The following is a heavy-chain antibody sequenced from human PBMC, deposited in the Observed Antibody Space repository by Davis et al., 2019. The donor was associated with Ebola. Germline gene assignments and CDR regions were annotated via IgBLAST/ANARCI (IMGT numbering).Heavy chain of an antibody. D-gene: IGHD2-15*01. V-gene: IGHV5-51*01. CDR2: IYPGDSDT. CDR3: ARHSVYCSGGSCRTTWFDP. Sequence: GESLKISCKGSGYSFTSYWIGWVRQMPGKGLEWMGIIYPGDSDTRYSPSFQGQVTISADKSISTAYLQWSSLKASDTAMYYCARHSVYCSGGSCRTTWFDPWGQGTLVTVSS. J-gene: IGHJ5*02. CDR1: GYSFTSYW.